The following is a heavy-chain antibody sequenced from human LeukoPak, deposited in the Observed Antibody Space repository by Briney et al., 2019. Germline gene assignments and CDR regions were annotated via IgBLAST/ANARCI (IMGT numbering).Heavy chain of an antibody. CDR3: ARDADIVALGYFDY. CDR2: ISYDGSNK. V-gene: IGHV3-30-3*01. Sequence: GGSLRLSCAASGFTFSSYAMHWVRQAPGKGLEWVAAISYDGSNKYYADSVKGRFTISRDNSKNTLYLQMNSLRAEDTAVYYCARDADIVALGYFDYWGQGTLVTVSS. CDR1: GFTFSSYA. J-gene: IGHJ4*02. D-gene: IGHD5-12*01.